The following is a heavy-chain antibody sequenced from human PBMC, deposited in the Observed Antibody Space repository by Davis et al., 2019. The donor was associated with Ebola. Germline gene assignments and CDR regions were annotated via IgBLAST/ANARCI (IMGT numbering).Heavy chain of an antibody. CDR2: ISYDGSNK. CDR1: GFTFSSYG. CDR3: VKALGYSSSSHYYYGMDV. J-gene: IGHJ6*02. Sequence: GESLKISCAASGFTFSSYGMHWVRQAPGKGLEWVAVISYDGSNKYYADSVKGRFTISRDNSKNTLYLQMNSLRAEDTAVYYCVKALGYSSSSHYYYGMDVWGQGTTVTVSS. V-gene: IGHV3-30*18. D-gene: IGHD6-6*01.